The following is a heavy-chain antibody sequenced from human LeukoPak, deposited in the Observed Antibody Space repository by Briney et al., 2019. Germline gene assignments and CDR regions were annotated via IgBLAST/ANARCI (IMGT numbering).Heavy chain of an antibody. CDR2: ISGSGGST. Sequence: AGGSLRLSCAASGFTFSSYAMSWVRQAPGKGLEWVSTISGSGGSTYYADSVKGRFTISRDNSKNTLYLQMNSLRSEDTAVYYCARGRYYDFWSGYYIHHFDYWGQGTLVTVSS. D-gene: IGHD3-3*01. V-gene: IGHV3-23*01. CDR3: ARGRYYDFWSGYYIHHFDY. CDR1: GFTFSSYA. J-gene: IGHJ4*02.